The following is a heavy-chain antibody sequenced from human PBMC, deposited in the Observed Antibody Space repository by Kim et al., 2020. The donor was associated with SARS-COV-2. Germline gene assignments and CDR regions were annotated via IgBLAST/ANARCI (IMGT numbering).Heavy chain of an antibody. CDR1: GFTFSGSA. V-gene: IGHV3-73*01. Sequence: GGSLRLSCAASGFTFSGSAMHWVRQASGKGLEWVGRIRSKANSYATAYAASVKGRFTISRDDSKNTAYLQMNSLKTEDTAVYYCTRIVYDSSGYYFSEGEWGQGTLVTVSS. CDR3: TRIVYDSSGYYFSEGE. CDR2: IRSKANSYAT. J-gene: IGHJ4*02. D-gene: IGHD3-22*01.